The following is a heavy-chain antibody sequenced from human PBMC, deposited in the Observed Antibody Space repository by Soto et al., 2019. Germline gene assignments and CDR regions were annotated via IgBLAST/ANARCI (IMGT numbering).Heavy chain of an antibody. D-gene: IGHD3-3*01. CDR2: IYYSGST. Sequence: SETLSLTCTVSGGSISSYYWSWIRQPPGKGLEWIGYIYYSGSTNYNPSLKSRVTISVDTSKNQFSLKLSSVTAADTAVYYCARGGITIFGVVIIRYYMDVWGKGTTVTASS. CDR1: GGSISSYY. J-gene: IGHJ6*03. V-gene: IGHV4-59*01. CDR3: ARGGITIFGVVIIRYYMDV.